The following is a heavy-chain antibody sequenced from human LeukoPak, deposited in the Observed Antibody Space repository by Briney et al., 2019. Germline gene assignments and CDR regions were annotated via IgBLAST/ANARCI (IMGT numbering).Heavy chain of an antibody. Sequence: SETLSLTCAVYGGSSSSYYWSWLRQPPGKGMEWIGEINHSGSTNYNPSLKRRVTISVDTSKNQFSLKLSSVTAADTAVYYCARSFRYGVRGVITDDYWGQGTLVTVSS. V-gene: IGHV4-34*01. CDR3: ARSFRYGVRGVITDDY. CDR2: INHSGST. CDR1: GGSSSSYY. J-gene: IGHJ4*02. D-gene: IGHD3-10*01.